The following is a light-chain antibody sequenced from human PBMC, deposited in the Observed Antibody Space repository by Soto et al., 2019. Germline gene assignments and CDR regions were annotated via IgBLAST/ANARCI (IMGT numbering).Light chain of an antibody. CDR2: KAS. Sequence: DIQLTQSPSTLSASVGDRVTITCRASQSISSWLAWYQQKPGKAPKLLIYKASPLESGVPSRFSGSGSGTEFTLTVSSLQPDDFATYYCQQYDTYSTFGQGTKVDIK. J-gene: IGKJ1*01. CDR1: QSISSW. CDR3: QQYDTYST. V-gene: IGKV1-5*03.